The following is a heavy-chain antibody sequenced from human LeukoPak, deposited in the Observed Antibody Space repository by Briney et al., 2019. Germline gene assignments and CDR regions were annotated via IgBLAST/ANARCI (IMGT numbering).Heavy chain of an antibody. CDR1: GFTFSTYE. J-gene: IGHJ4*02. V-gene: IGHV3-48*03. CDR3: ARVSERGLPPDY. D-gene: IGHD2-15*01. CDR2: ISSSGSTT. Sequence: GGSLRFSCAASGFTFSTYEMNWVRQAPGKGLEWVPYISSSGSTTFYADSVKGRFTISRDNAKNSLYLQMNSLRAEDTAVYYCARVSERGLPPDYWGQGTLVTVSS.